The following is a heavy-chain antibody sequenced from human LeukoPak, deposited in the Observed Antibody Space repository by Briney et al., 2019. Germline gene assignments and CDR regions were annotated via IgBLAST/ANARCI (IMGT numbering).Heavy chain of an antibody. J-gene: IGHJ4*02. CDR2: KKQDGSDK. V-gene: IGHV3-7*01. Sequence: PGRSLRLSCAASGFTFSSYCMGWVRQAPGKGLEWVANKKQDGSDKYYVDPVKCRFTISRDNAKNSLYLQMNSLRAEDTAVYYCARDDGTGPDYWGQGTLVTVSS. CDR3: ARDDGTGPDY. D-gene: IGHD3/OR15-3a*01. CDR1: GFTFSSYC.